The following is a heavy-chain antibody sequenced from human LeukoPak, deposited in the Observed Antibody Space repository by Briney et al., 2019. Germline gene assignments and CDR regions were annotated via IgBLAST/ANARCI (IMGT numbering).Heavy chain of an antibody. J-gene: IGHJ3*02. V-gene: IGHV1-69*05. Sequence: SVKVSCKASGGTFSSYAISWVRQAPGQGLEWMGRIIPIFGTANYAQKLQGRVTITTDESTSTAYMELSSLRSEDTAVYYCAREARRISYYYDSSGYWAHAFDIWGQGTMVTVSS. CDR2: IIPIFGTA. CDR1: GGTFSSYA. CDR3: AREARRISYYYDSSGYWAHAFDI. D-gene: IGHD3-22*01.